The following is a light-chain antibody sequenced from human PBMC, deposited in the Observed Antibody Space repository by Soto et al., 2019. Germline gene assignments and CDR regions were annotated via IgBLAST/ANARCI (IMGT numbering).Light chain of an antibody. CDR1: QDIRKF. Sequence: DIQMTQSPSSLSVSVGDRVTITCQASQDIRKFLNWYQQKPGEAPRILIYDASNLETGVPSRFSGSGSGTDFTFTISSRQPEDIATYYCQQYDNLPITFGQGTRLEIK. V-gene: IGKV1-33*01. J-gene: IGKJ5*01. CDR2: DAS. CDR3: QQYDNLPIT.